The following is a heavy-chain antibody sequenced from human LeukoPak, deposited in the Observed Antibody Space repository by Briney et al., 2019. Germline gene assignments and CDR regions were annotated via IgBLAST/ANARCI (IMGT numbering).Heavy chain of an antibody. CDR3: ARDDECSSTSCYWGDYYYYGMDV. Sequence: ASVKVSCKASGYTFTSYGISWVRQAPGQGLEWMGWISAYYGNTNYAQKLQGRVTMTTDTSTSTAYMELRSLRSDDTAVYYCARDDECSSTSCYWGDYYYYGMDVWGQGTTVTVSS. CDR1: GYTFTSYG. J-gene: IGHJ6*02. CDR2: ISAYYGNT. D-gene: IGHD2-2*01. V-gene: IGHV1-18*01.